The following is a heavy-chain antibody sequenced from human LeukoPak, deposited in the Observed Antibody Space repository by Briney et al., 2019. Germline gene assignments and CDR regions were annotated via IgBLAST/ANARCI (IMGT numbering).Heavy chain of an antibody. Sequence: RASVKVSCKASGYTFTSYYMHWVRQAPGQGLEWMGIINPSGGSTSYAQKLQGRVTMTRDTSTSTVYMELSSLRSEDTAVYYCARGMGVARYYYYGMDVWGQGTTVTVSS. CDR3: ARGMGVARYYYYGMDV. J-gene: IGHJ6*02. CDR2: INPSGGST. D-gene: IGHD3-16*01. V-gene: IGHV1-46*01. CDR1: GYTFTSYY.